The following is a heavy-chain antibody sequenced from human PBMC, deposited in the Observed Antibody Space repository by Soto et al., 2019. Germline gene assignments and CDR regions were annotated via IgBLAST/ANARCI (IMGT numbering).Heavy chain of an antibody. V-gene: IGHV3-33*01. D-gene: IGHD2-2*01. CDR2: IWYDGSNK. J-gene: IGHJ6*02. Sequence: QPGGSLRLSCAASGFTFSSYGMHWVRQAPGKGLEWVAVIWYDGSNKYYADSVKGRFTISRDNSKNTLYLQMNSLRAEDTAVYYCARSRGVPAAINSGCYGMDVWGQGTTVTVSS. CDR1: GFTFSSYG. CDR3: ARSRGVPAAINSGCYGMDV.